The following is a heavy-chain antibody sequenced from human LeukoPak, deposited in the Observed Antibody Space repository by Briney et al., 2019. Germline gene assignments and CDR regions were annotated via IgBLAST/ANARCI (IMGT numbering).Heavy chain of an antibody. CDR2: ISSSSSYI. J-gene: IGHJ4*02. CDR1: GFTFSSYS. V-gene: IGHV3-21*01. Sequence: PGGSLRLSCAASGFTFSSYSMNWVRQAPGKGLEWFSSISSSSSYIYYADSVKGRFTISRDNAKNSLYLQMNSLRAEDTAVYYCARERPTAGIPFDYWGQGTLVTVSS. D-gene: IGHD6-13*01. CDR3: ARERPTAGIPFDY.